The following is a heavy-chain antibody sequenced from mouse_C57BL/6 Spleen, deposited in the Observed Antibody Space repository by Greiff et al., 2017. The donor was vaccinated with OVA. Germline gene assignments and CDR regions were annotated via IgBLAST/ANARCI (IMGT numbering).Heavy chain of an antibody. CDR1: GFTFSDYG. V-gene: IGHV5-17*01. D-gene: IGHD1-1*01. Sequence: EVKLVESGGGLVKPGGSLKLSCAASGFTFSDYGMHWVRQAPEKGLEWVAYISSGSSTIYYADTVKGRFTISRDNAKNTLFLQMTRLRSEDTAMYYCARTIRGRRGFAYWGQGTLVTVSA. CDR3: ARTIRGRRGFAY. CDR2: ISSGSSTI. J-gene: IGHJ3*01.